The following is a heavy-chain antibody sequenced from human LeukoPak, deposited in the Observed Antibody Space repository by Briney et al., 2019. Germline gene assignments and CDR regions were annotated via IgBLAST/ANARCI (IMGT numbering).Heavy chain of an antibody. CDR2: IIPTLGIA. Sequence: SVKVSCKASGGTFSSYAISWVRQAPGQGLEWMGRIIPTLGIANYAQKFQGRVTITADKSTSTAYMELSSLRSEDTAVYYCARSTSSITIFGVVNPGHYYGMDVWGQGTTVTVSS. V-gene: IGHV1-69*04. J-gene: IGHJ6*02. CDR1: GGTFSSYA. CDR3: ARSTSSITIFGVVNPGHYYGMDV. D-gene: IGHD3-3*01.